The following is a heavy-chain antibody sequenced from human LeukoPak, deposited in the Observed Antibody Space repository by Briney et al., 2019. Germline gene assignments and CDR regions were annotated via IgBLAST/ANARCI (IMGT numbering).Heavy chain of an antibody. J-gene: IGHJ5*02. Sequence: GGSLRLSCAASGFTFSSYWMSWVRQAPGKGLEWVSYISSSSSYIYYADSVKGRFTISRDNAKNSLYLQMNSLRAEDTAVYYCARAGPRASGGKHNWFDPWGQGTLVTVSS. CDR3: ARAGPRASGGKHNWFDP. CDR2: ISSSSSYI. CDR1: GFTFSSYW. V-gene: IGHV3-21*05. D-gene: IGHD3-16*01.